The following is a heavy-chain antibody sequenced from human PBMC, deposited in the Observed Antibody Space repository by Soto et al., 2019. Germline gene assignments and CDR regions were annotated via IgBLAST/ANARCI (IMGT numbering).Heavy chain of an antibody. CDR2: IIPIFGTA. J-gene: IGHJ6*02. CDR1: GCTFSSYA. CDR3: ARAVTAMVLRHYGMDV. Sequence: SVKVSCKASGCTFSSYAISWVRQAPGQGLEWMGGIIPIFGTANYAQKFQGRVTITADKSTSTAYMELSSLRSEDTAVYYCARAVTAMVLRHYGMDVWGQGTTVTVSS. V-gene: IGHV1-69*06. D-gene: IGHD5-18*01.